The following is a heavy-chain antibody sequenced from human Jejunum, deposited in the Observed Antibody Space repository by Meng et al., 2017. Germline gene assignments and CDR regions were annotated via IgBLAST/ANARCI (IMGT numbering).Heavy chain of an antibody. CDR3: ARGGYYSFDY. CDR2: VFWTGST. D-gene: IGHD5-18*01. Sequence: QVQLQESGPGKVKPSQTLSLTCTVSGDSITSETYYWTWIRHHPERGLEWIGYVFWTGSTYYNPSLERPVSLSIDRSKNQFSLKLTSVTAADTAVYYCARGGYYSFDYWGQGTLVTVSS. J-gene: IGHJ4*02. CDR1: GDSITSETYY. V-gene: IGHV4-31*01.